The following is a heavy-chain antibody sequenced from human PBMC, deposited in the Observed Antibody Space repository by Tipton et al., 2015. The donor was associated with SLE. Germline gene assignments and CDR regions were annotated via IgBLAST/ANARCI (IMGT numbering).Heavy chain of an antibody. D-gene: IGHD6-25*01. V-gene: IGHV3-30*04. J-gene: IGHJ4*02. CDR3: TRETAASGDYFDY. CDR2: VSYDGRNK. CDR1: GFTINYYA. Sequence: SLRLSCAASGFTINYYAMHWVRQAPGKGLEWVAVVSYDGRNKYYADSVKGRFTISRDNAKNSMYLQMNSLRAEDTAIYYCTRETAASGDYFDYWGQGALVTVSS.